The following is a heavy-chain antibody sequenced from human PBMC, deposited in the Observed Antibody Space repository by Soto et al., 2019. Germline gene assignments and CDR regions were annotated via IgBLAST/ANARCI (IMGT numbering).Heavy chain of an antibody. J-gene: IGHJ6*02. Sequence: GGSLRLSCTASGFTFGDYAMSWVRQAPGKGLEWVGSIRSKAYGGTTEYAASVKGRFTISRDDSKSIAYLQMNSLKTEDTAVYYCTRDRAVLRFLEWWSYYYYGMDVWGQGTTVTV. D-gene: IGHD3-3*01. CDR3: TRDRAVLRFLEWWSYYYYGMDV. CDR1: GFTFGDYA. CDR2: IRSKAYGGTT. V-gene: IGHV3-49*04.